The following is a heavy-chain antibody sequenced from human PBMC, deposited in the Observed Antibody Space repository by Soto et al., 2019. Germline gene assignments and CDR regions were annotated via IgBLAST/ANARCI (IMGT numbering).Heavy chain of an antibody. CDR1: GGSRISYY. Sequence: SETLSLTRTVAGGSRISYYWSWIRQPPRRGLEWIGFIYYAGSTKYNPSLNSRVTISVDTSKNQFSLTLTSVTAADTAGYYCGGQIVATETFDYWGQGTLVTVSS. J-gene: IGHJ4*02. CDR2: IYYAGST. V-gene: IGHV4-59*08. D-gene: IGHD5-12*01. CDR3: GGQIVATETFDY.